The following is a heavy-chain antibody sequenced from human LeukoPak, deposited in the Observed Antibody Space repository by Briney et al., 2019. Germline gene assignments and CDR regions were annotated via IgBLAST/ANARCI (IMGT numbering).Heavy chain of an antibody. D-gene: IGHD3-22*01. CDR3: ARECPNDSSGYYFDY. V-gene: IGHV1-69*13. CDR2: IIPIFGTA. Sequence: GASVKVSCKASGGTFSSYAISWVRQAPGRGLEWMGGIIPIFGTANYAQKFQGRVTITADESTSTAYMELSSLRSEDTAVYYCARECPNDSSGYYFDYWGQGTLVTVSS. CDR1: GGTFSSYA. J-gene: IGHJ4*02.